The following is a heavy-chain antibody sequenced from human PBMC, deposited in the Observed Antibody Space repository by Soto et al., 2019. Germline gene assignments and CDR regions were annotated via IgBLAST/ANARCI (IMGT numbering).Heavy chain of an antibody. CDR1: GGSFSGYY. V-gene: IGHV4-34*01. Sequence: QVQLQQWGAGLLKPSETLSLTCAVYGGSFSGYYWSWIRQPPGKGLEWIGEINHSGSTNYNPSLKSRVTISVDTSKNQFSLKLSSVTAADTAVYYCARGVSGSSIAARLDYWGQGTLDTVSS. J-gene: IGHJ4*02. CDR3: ARGVSGSSIAARLDY. D-gene: IGHD6-6*01. CDR2: INHSGST.